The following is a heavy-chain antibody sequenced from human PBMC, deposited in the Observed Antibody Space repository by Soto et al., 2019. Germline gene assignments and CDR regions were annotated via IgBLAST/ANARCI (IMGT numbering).Heavy chain of an antibody. CDR2: IYHSGNT. J-gene: IGHJ5*02. CDR1: GGSISSGGYS. Sequence: SSETLSLTCAVSGGSISSGGYSWNWIRQPPGKGLEWIGYIYHSGNTLYNPSLKSRVTISVDKSKNQFSLKLSSVTAADTAVYYCARDQLEGNWFDPWGQGTLVTVS. CDR3: ARDQLEGNWFDP. V-gene: IGHV4-30-2*01. D-gene: IGHD1-1*01.